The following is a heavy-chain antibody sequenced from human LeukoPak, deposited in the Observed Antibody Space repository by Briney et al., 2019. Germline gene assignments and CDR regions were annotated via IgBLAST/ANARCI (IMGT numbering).Heavy chain of an antibody. CDR3: ARQMRLVVITQRKMSYFDY. CDR2: IYHSGST. CDR1: GYSISSGYH. Sequence: TSETLSLTCAVSGYSISSGYHWGWIRQPPGKGLEWIGSIYHSGSTYYNPSLKSRVTISVDTSKNQFSLKLSSVTAADTAVYYCARQMRLVVITQRKMSYFDYWGQGTVVTVSS. J-gene: IGHJ4*02. V-gene: IGHV4-38-2*01. D-gene: IGHD3-22*01.